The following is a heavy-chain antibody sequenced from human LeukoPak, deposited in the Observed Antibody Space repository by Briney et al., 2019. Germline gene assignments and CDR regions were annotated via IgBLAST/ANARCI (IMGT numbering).Heavy chain of an antibody. Sequence: PSETLSLTCTVSGGSISSDYWSWVRQAPGKGLEWVSVIYSGGSTYYADSVKGRFTISRDNSKNTLYLQMNSLRAEDTAVYYCARDVGVAVAATDSSPWFDPWGQGTPVTVSS. CDR1: GGSISSDY. CDR2: IYSGGST. J-gene: IGHJ5*02. D-gene: IGHD2-15*01. CDR3: ARDVGVAVAATDSSPWFDP. V-gene: IGHV3-66*01.